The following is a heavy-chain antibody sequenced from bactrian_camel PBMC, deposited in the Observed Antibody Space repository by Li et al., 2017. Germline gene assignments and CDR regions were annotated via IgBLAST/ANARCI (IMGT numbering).Heavy chain of an antibody. D-gene: IGHD3*01. CDR2: INSSGGRT. CDR1: GDTYSSYRSYC. J-gene: IGHJ4*01. V-gene: IGHV3-3*01. Sequence: HVQLVESGGGSVKAGESLKLSCVAFGDTYSSYRSYCMAWFRQAPGKEREGVAAINSSGGRTSYADSVKGRFTISRDNAKDTLYLQMNSLKIEDTAVYYCALGSSRQATMTARGKGTQVTVS.